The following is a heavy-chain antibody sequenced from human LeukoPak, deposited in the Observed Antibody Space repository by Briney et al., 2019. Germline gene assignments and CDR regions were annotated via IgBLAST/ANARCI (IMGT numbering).Heavy chain of an antibody. D-gene: IGHD2-8*01. CDR1: GGSISNYY. CDR3: ARGNGWYYP. CDR2: ISYSGST. J-gene: IGHJ5*02. V-gene: IGHV4-59*01. Sequence: SETLSLTCTVFGGSISNYYWTWIRQPPGKAVEWIGYISYSGSTNYNPSLKSRVTISVDTSKNQFSLNLNSATTADTAVYYCARGNGWYYPWGQGTLVTVSS.